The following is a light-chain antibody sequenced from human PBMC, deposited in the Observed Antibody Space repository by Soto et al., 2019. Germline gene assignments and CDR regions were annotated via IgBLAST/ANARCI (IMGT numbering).Light chain of an antibody. Sequence: SYELTQPPSVSVSPGQTASITRSGDKLGDKYACWYQQKPGQSPVLVIYQDSKRPSGIPERFSGSNSGNTATLTISGTQAMDEADYYCQAWDSSSVSGGGTKLTVL. CDR1: KLGDKY. J-gene: IGLJ2*01. CDR3: QAWDSSSV. CDR2: QDS. V-gene: IGLV3-1*01.